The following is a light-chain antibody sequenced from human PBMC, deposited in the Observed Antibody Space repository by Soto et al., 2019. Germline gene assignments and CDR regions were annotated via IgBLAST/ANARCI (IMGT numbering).Light chain of an antibody. J-gene: IGKJ4*01. CDR3: QQSYSTPFT. Sequence: DIQMTRSPSSVSSSSGGRVRMGCRGSQSITTFLNWYQQKPGKAPKFLIYAASSLQSGVPSRFSGSGSGSDFTLTISSLQPEDFASYYCQQSYSTPFTFGGGTKVDIK. CDR1: QSITTF. CDR2: AAS. V-gene: IGKV1-39*01.